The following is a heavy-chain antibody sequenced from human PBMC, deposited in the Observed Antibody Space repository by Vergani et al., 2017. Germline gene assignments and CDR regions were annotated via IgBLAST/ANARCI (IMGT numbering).Heavy chain of an antibody. CDR1: GGSISSYY. J-gene: IGHJ4*02. Sequence: QVQLQESGPGLVKPSETLSLTCTVSGGSISSYYWSWIRQPPGKGLEWIGYIYYSGSTNYNPSLKSRVTISVDTSKNQFSLKLSSVTAADTAVYYCARGYYDSSSYFDYWGQGTLVTVSS. CDR3: ARGYYDSSSYFDY. D-gene: IGHD3-22*01. CDR2: IYYSGST. V-gene: IGHV4-59*01.